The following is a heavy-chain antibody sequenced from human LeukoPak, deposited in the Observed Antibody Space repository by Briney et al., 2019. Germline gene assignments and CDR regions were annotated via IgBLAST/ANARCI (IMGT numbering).Heavy chain of an antibody. CDR3: AKVRDLDTVLGRFDN. CDR2: ISGNGGRT. D-gene: IGHD5-18*01. J-gene: IGHJ5*02. CDR1: GFTFSSYW. V-gene: IGHV3-23*01. Sequence: GGSLRLSCAASGFTFSSYWMSWLRQAPGKGLEWVSVISGNGGRTYYADSVKGRFTISRDNSKNTLYLQMNSLRAEDTAVYYCAKVRDLDTVLGRFDNWGQGTLVTVSS.